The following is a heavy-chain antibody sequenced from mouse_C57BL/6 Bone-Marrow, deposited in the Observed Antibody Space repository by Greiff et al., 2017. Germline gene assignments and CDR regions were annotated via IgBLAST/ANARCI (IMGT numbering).Heavy chain of an antibody. V-gene: IGHV1-54*01. CDR1: GYAFTNYL. CDR3: AREGPPGGYFDY. J-gene: IGHJ2*01. CDR2: INPGSGGT. Sequence: QVQLQQSGAELVRPGTSVTVSCKASGYAFTNYLIEWVKQRPGQGLEWIGVINPGSGGTNYNEKFKGKATLTADKSSSTAYMQLSSLTSEDSAVYFCAREGPPGGYFDYWGQGTTLTVSS.